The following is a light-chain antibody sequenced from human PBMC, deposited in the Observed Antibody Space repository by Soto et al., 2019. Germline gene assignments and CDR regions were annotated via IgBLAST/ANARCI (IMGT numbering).Light chain of an antibody. CDR3: VAWDDSMNGYVV. V-gene: IGLV1-44*01. J-gene: IGLJ2*01. CDR2: SNN. CDR1: SSNIGSNT. Sequence: QSVLTQPPSASGTPGQRVTISCFGSSSNIGSNTVNWYQQLPGTAPKLVIYSNNQRPSGVPDRFSGSKSGTSASLAISGLQSEDEAYYYCVAWDDSMNGYVVFGGGTKVTDL.